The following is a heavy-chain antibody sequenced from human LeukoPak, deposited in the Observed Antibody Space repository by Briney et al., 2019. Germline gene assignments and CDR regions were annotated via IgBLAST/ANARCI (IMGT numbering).Heavy chain of an antibody. Sequence: HGESLKISCKGSGYSFTSYWIGWVRQMPGKGLEWMGIIYPGDSDTTYSPSFQGQVTISADKSISTAYLQWSSLRASDTAMYYCARQHGYAYNCPGYWGQGTLVTVSS. V-gene: IGHV5-51*01. J-gene: IGHJ4*02. D-gene: IGHD1-1*01. CDR1: GYSFTSYW. CDR2: IYPGDSDT. CDR3: ARQHGYAYNCPGY.